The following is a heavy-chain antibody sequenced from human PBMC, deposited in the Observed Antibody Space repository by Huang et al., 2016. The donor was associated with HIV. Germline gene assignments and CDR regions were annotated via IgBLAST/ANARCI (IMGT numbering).Heavy chain of an antibody. CDR2: VSASGNRT. CDR3: TTLSYYHSGY. Sequence: EVQLSQSGGGFVQPGESLRLSFTASGLSFDTYAMNLVRQAPGKGLEWVSSVSASGNRTFYADSVKDRFTISRYNSNNTLYMQMRSVAVDDTATYYCTTLSYYHSGYWGQGALVTVSS. D-gene: IGHD3-16*01. CDR1: GLSFDTYA. J-gene: IGHJ4*02. V-gene: IGHV3-23*01.